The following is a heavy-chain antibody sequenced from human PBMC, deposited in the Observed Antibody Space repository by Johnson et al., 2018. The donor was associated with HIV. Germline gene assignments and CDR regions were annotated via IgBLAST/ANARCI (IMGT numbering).Heavy chain of an antibody. D-gene: IGHD6-13*01. CDR3: AREIIAAADDI. V-gene: IGHV3-53*01. Sequence: VQLVESGGGVIQPGGSLRLSCAASGFAVSKNYMGWVRQAPGKGLEWVSVIYTDGSTYYADSVKGRFTISRDNAKNSLYLQMNSLRAEDTAVYYCAREIIAAADDIWGQGTMVTVSS. CDR1: GFAVSKNY. CDR2: IYTDGST. J-gene: IGHJ3*02.